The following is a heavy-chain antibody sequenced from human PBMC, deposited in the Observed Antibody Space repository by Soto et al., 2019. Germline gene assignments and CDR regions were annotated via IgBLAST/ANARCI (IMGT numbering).Heavy chain of an antibody. D-gene: IGHD5-18*01. V-gene: IGHV4-39*01. J-gene: IGHJ4*02. CDR1: CGSINSSSYY. CDR3: ARHRYSYGVYYFDY. CDR2: IYYSGST. Sequence: PSGTPSLTCPVSCGSINSSSYYWGWIRQPPGKGLEWIGSIYYSGSTYYNPSLKSRVTISVDTSKNQFSLKLSSVTAADTAVYYCARHRYSYGVYYFDYWGQGTLVT.